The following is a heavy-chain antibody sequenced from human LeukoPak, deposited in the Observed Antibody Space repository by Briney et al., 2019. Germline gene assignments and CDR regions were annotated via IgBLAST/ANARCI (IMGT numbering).Heavy chain of an antibody. CDR2: INPNSGGT. CDR1: GYTFTGYY. V-gene: IGHV1-2*02. D-gene: IGHD2-2*01. CDR3: ARDIVVVPAAAHFDP. J-gene: IGHJ5*02. Sequence: PMASVKVSCKASGYTFTGYYMHWVRQAPGQGLEWMGWINPNSGGTNYAQKFQGRVTMTRDTSISTAYMELSRLRSDDTAVYYCARDIVVVPAAAHFDPWGQGTLVTVSS.